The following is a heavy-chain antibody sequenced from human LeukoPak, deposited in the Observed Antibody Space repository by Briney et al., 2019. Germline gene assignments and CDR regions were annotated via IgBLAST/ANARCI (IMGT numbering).Heavy chain of an antibody. V-gene: IGHV3-23*01. Sequence: GGSLRLSCAASGFTFSSYAMSWVRQAPGKGLEGVSAISGSGGSTYYADSVKGRFTISRDNSKNTLYLQMNSLRAEDTAVYYCAKASASSSWYWSFDYWGQGTLVTVSS. CDR3: AKASASSSWYWSFDY. J-gene: IGHJ4*02. CDR2: ISGSGGST. CDR1: GFTFSSYA. D-gene: IGHD6-13*01.